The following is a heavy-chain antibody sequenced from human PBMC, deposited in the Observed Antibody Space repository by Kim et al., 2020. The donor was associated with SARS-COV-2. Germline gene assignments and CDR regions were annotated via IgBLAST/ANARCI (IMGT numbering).Heavy chain of an antibody. CDR2: ISGNIGSI. J-gene: IGHJ4*02. D-gene: IGHD3-10*01. V-gene: IGHV3-9*01. CDR3: AKAMEAGAVDY. Sequence: GGSLRLSCAASGFTFDDYAMHWVRQAPGRGLEWVSGISGNIGSIGYADSVKGRLTISRDNVKNSLYLQMNSLRAEDTALCYCAKAMEAGAVDYWGQGTRV. CDR1: GFTFDDYA.